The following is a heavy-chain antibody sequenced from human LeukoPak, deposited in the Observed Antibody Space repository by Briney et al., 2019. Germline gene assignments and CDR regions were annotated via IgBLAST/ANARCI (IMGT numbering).Heavy chain of an antibody. V-gene: IGHV4-38-2*01. CDR1: GYSISSGYY. CDR2: INHSGST. J-gene: IGHJ4*02. D-gene: IGHD2-8*01. CDR3: ARMVYAALDY. Sequence: SETLSLTCAVSGYSISSGYYWGWIRQPPGKGLEWIGEINHSGSTNYNPSLKSRVTISVDTSKNQFSLKLSSVTAADTAVYYCARMVYAALDYWGQGTLVTVSS.